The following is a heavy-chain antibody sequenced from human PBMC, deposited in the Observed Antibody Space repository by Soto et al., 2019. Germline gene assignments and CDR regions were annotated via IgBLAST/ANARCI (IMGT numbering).Heavy chain of an antibody. J-gene: IGHJ4*02. CDR1: GFTFENHV. D-gene: IGHD4-17*01. V-gene: IGHV3-23*01. CDR2: MSGSGNSK. Sequence: RVSCEASGFTFENHVLTWVRQPPGKGLGWVWTMSGSGNSKYYAESVKGQFSISRDNSKQTLHLQMTSLRVEDTAIYFCAKVLRREYSDSLTDAFDFWGQGAMVTVSS. CDR3: AKVLRREYSDSLTDAFDF.